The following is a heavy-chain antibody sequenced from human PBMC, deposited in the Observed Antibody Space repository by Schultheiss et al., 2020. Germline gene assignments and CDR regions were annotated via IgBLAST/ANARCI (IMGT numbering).Heavy chain of an antibody. CDR3: ARDLHYWFDP. V-gene: IGHV3-30*03. CDR1: GFTFSSYG. Sequence: GGSLRLSCAASGFTFSSYGMHWVRQAPGKGLEWVAVISYDGSNKYYADSVKGRFTISRDNPKNTVSLQMTSLRGDDTAVYYCARDLHYWFDPWGQGTLVTVSS. CDR2: ISYDGSNK. J-gene: IGHJ5*02. D-gene: IGHD3-10*01.